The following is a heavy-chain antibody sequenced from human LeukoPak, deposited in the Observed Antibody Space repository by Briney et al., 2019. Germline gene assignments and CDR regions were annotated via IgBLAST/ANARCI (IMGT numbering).Heavy chain of an antibody. CDR3: ARSSGYYGSGSYVDP. D-gene: IGHD3-10*01. V-gene: IGHV4-30-4*01. CDR2: IYYSGAT. CDR1: GGPISSGDYY. Sequence: PSETLSLTCTVSGGPISSGDYYWTWIRQPPGKGLEWIGYIYYSGATYYNPSLRGRVTISVDTSKSQFSLKLSSVTAADTAVYYCARSSGYYGSGSYVDPWGQGTLVTVSS. J-gene: IGHJ5*02.